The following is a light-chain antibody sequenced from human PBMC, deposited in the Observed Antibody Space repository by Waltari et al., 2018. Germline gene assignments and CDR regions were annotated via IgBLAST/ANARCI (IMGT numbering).Light chain of an antibody. CDR1: QSIGKY. J-gene: IGKJ1*01. CDR2: AAS. Sequence: EIVLTQSPGTLSLSPGERATLSCRASQSIGKYLVWYQQKPGQAPRLLIYAASSRATGVPDRFSGSGSGTDFRLTISRLEPEDFAVYYCQNHERLPATFGQGTKVEIK. CDR3: QNHERLPAT. V-gene: IGKV3-20*01.